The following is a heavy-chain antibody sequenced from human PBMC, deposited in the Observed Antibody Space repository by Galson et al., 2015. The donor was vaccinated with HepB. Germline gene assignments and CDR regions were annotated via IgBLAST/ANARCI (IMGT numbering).Heavy chain of an antibody. CDR2: TYYRSKFYN. CDR3: ARVRQLGQGFHY. V-gene: IGHV6-1*01. Sequence: CAISGDSVSNNNVGWNRIRQSPSRGLEWLGRTYYRSKFYNDYAESMKSRITINPDTSKNQISLQLNSVTPEDTAVYYCARVRQLGQGFHYWGQGTLVTVSS. CDR1: GDSVSNNNVG. J-gene: IGHJ4*02. D-gene: IGHD3-10*01.